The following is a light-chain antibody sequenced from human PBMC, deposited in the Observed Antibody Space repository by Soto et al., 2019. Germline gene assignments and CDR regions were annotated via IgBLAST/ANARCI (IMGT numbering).Light chain of an antibody. CDR3: QHYDGSPRT. J-gene: IGKJ2*01. Sequence: ETVLTQSPGTVSLSPGERATLSCTTSQTVNSDYLAWYQQKPGQAPRLLIYGVFNRATGIPDRFSGSGSGTYFTLTISGLEPEESAVYYCQHYDGSPRTFGQATTL. CDR2: GVF. V-gene: IGKV3-20*01. CDR1: QTVNSDY.